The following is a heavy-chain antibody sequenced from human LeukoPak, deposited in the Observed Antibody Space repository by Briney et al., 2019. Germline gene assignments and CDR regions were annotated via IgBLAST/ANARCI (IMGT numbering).Heavy chain of an antibody. D-gene: IGHD4-23*01. V-gene: IGHV3-23*01. CDR3: AKFLRTTVARNRYDY. J-gene: IGHJ4*02. CDR2: ISGSGGST. CDR1: GFTFSSYA. Sequence: GGSLRLSCAASGFTFSSYAVSWVRQAPGKGLEWVSAISGSGGSTYYADSVKGRFTISRDNSKNTLYLQMNSLRAEDTAVYYCAKFLRTTVARNRYDYWGQGTLVTVSS.